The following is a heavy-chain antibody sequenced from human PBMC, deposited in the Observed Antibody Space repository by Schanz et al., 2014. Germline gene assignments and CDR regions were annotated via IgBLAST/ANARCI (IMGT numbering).Heavy chain of an antibody. V-gene: IGHV3-30*04. CDR2: VPFDGSQK. J-gene: IGHJ5*02. D-gene: IGHD1-1*01. CDR1: GFTFSSYA. Sequence: VQLVESGGGVVQPGRSLRLSCAASGFTFSSYALHWVRQAPGKGLEWVAFVPFDGSQKFYADSVKGRFTISRDNSKNTVYLQMNSLRPGDTAVYYCARGRVLESWGQGTLVNDSS. CDR3: ARGRVLES.